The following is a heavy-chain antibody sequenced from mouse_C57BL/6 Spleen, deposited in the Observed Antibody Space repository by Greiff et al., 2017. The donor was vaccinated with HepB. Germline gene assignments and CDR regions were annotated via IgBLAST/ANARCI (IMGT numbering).Heavy chain of an antibody. Sequence: EVQLVESGPGLVKPSQSLSLTCSVTGYSITSGYYWNWIRQFPGNKLEWMGYISYDGSNNYNPSLKNRISITRDTSKNQFFLKLNSVTTEDTATYYCAREVTTVVAPLMDYWGQGTSVTVSS. V-gene: IGHV3-6*01. CDR2: ISYDGSN. J-gene: IGHJ4*01. CDR3: AREVTTVVAPLMDY. D-gene: IGHD1-1*01. CDR1: GYSITSGYY.